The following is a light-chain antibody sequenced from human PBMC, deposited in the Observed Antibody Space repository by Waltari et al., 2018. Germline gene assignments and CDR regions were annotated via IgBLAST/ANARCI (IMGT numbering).Light chain of an antibody. V-gene: IGKV1-9*01. CDR1: QGIGSY. CDR3: QQLNSYPLT. J-gene: IGKJ4*01. CDR2: AAS. Sequence: DIQLTQSPSFLSASVGDRVTITCLSSQGIGSYLGWYQLKPGKSPKLLIYAASSLQSGVPSRCSGSGCCTDFTLTISSLQPEDFATYYCQQLNSYPLTFGGGTKVE.